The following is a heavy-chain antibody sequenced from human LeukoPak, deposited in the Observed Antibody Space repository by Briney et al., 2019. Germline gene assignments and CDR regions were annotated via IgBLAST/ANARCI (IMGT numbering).Heavy chain of an antibody. CDR2: ISYDGSNK. D-gene: IGHD3-10*01. Sequence: GGSLRLSCAASGFTFSSYAMHGVRQAPGQGLEWVALISYDGSNKYYADSVKGRFTSSRDNSKNTLYLQMNSLGAEDTAVYYCPRSPGWGVTPEYWYFDLWGRGTLVTVSS. CDR3: PRSPGWGVTPEYWYFDL. J-gene: IGHJ2*01. V-gene: IGHV3-30-3*01. CDR1: GFTFSSYA.